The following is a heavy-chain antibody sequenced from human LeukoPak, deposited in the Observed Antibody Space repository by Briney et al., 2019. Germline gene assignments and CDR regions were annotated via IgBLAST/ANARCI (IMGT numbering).Heavy chain of an antibody. CDR1: GFTFSSYG. J-gene: IGHJ4*02. CDR3: ARKTDSSGSGDY. V-gene: IGHV3-NL1*01. D-gene: IGHD3-22*01. Sequence: GGSLRLSCAASGFTFSSYGMHWVRQAPGKGLEWVAVIYSGGSTYYADSVKGRFTISRDNSKNTLYLQMNSLRAEDTAVYYCARKTDSSGSGDYWSQGTLVTVSS. CDR2: IYSGGST.